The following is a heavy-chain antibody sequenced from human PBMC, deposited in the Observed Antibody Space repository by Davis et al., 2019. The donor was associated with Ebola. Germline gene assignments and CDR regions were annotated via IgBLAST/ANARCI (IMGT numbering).Heavy chain of an antibody. Sequence: AALVKVSCKASGYTFTSYGISWVRQAPGQGLEWMGWISAYNGNTNYAQKLQGRVTMTTDTSTSTAYMELRSLRSDDTAVYYCARDTTVTPPDYWGQGTLVTVSS. CDR2: ISAYNGNT. CDR3: ARDTTVTPPDY. J-gene: IGHJ4*02. CDR1: GYTFTSYG. V-gene: IGHV1-18*01. D-gene: IGHD4-17*01.